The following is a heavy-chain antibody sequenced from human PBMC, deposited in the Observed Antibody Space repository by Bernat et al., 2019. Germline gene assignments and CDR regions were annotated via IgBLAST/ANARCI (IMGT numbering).Heavy chain of an antibody. CDR2: IGTAGDT. Sequence: EVQPVESGGGLVQPGGSLRLSCAASGFTFSSYDMHWVRQATGKGLEWVSAIGTAGDTYYPGSVKGRFTISRENAKNSLYLQMNSLRAGDTAVYYCARGPPNNWNDGGDAFDIWGQGTMVTVSS. J-gene: IGHJ3*02. CDR1: GFTFSSYD. CDR3: ARGPPNNWNDGGDAFDI. D-gene: IGHD1-20*01. V-gene: IGHV3-13*04.